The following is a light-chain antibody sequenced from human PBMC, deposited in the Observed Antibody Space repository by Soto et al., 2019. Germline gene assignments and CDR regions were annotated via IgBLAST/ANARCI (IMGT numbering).Light chain of an antibody. J-gene: IGLJ2*01. CDR3: AAWDDSLSGNVV. Sequence: QSVLTQPPSASGTPGQRVTISCSGSSSNIGSNYVYWYQQLPGTAPKLLIYRNNQRPSGVPDRFSGSKSGTSASLAISGLRSADEADYYCAAWDDSLSGNVVFGGGTKVTVL. V-gene: IGLV1-47*01. CDR2: RNN. CDR1: SSNIGSNY.